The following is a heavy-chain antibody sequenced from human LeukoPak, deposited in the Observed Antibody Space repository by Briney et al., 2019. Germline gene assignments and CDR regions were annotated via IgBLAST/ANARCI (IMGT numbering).Heavy chain of an antibody. CDR3: AKDSRRDITDAFDI. CDR1: GFTFDDYA. J-gene: IGHJ3*02. D-gene: IGHD1-14*01. V-gene: IGHV3-9*01. CDR2: ISWNSGSI. Sequence: GRSLRLSCAASGFTFDDYAMHWVRQAPGKGLEWVSGISWNSGSIGYADSVKGRFTISRDNTKNSLYLQMNSLRAEDTALYYCAKDSRRDITDAFDIWGQGTMVTVSS.